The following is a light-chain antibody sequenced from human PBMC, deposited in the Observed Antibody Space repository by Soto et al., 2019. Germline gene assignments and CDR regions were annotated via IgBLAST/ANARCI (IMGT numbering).Light chain of an antibody. Sequence: DLQMTQSPSSLSASVGDRVTITCRASQSISTYLNWYQQKPGKAPNLLISSASTLQSGVPSRFSGSGSGTDFILTISTLQPEDFATYYCQQSYSTPTFGGGTKVETK. CDR2: SAS. CDR3: QQSYSTPT. CDR1: QSISTY. V-gene: IGKV1-39*01. J-gene: IGKJ4*01.